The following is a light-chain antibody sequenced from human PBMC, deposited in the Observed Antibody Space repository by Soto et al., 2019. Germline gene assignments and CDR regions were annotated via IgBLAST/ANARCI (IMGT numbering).Light chain of an antibody. V-gene: IGLV1-40*01. Sequence: QPVLTQPPSVSGAPGQRVTISCTGSSSNIGAGYDVHWYQQRPGTAPKLLIFGNINRPSGVPDRFSGSKSGTSASLTITGLQAEDEGDYYCLLYYSGARVFGGGTKVTVL. J-gene: IGLJ3*02. CDR3: LLYYSGARV. CDR1: SSNIGAGYD. CDR2: GNI.